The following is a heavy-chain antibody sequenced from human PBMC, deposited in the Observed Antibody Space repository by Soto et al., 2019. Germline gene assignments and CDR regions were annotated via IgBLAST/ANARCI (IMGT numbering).Heavy chain of an antibody. CDR1: GFTFSSYS. CDR3: ARVSGSSRMYYFDY. J-gene: IGHJ4*02. V-gene: IGHV3-21*01. Sequence: EVQLVESGGGLVKPGGSLRLSCAASGFTFSSYSMNWVRQAPGKGLEWVSSISSSSSYIYYADSVKGRFTISRDKAKKSLYLQMNSLRAEDTAVYYCARVSGSSRMYYFDYWGQGTLVTVSS. CDR2: ISSSSSYI. D-gene: IGHD6-19*01.